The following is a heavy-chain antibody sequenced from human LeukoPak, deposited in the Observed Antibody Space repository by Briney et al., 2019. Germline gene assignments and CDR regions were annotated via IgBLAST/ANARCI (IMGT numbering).Heavy chain of an antibody. CDR1: GGSFSGYY. CDR3: ARWRAGIAVAVDY. Sequence: PSETLSLTCAVYGGSFSGYYWNWIRQPPGKGLEWIGEINHFGSTNYNPSLKSRVTISGDTSKNQFSLKVNSVTAADTAVYYCARWRAGIAVAVDYWGQGTLVTVSS. V-gene: IGHV4-34*01. J-gene: IGHJ4*02. CDR2: INHFGST. D-gene: IGHD6-19*01.